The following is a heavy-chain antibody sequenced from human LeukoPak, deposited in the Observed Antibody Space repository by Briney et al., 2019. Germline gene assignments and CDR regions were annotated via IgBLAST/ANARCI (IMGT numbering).Heavy chain of an antibody. V-gene: IGHV3-21*01. CDR2: ITSSGTYI. CDR3: ARDPYSGNYGNYYYYYMDV. Sequence: PGGSLRLSCAASGFTFSSYEMNWVRQAPGKALEWVSSITSSGTYIFYADSVKGRFTISRDNAKNPLYLQMNSLGPEDTAVYYCARDPYSGNYGNYYYYYMDVWGKGTTVTISS. D-gene: IGHD1-26*01. J-gene: IGHJ6*03. CDR1: GFTFSSYE.